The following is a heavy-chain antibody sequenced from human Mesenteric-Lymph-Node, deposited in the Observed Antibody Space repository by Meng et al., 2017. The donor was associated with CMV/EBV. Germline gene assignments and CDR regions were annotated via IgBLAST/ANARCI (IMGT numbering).Heavy chain of an antibody. D-gene: IGHD6-19*01. CDR3: AIPPSSGWYM. CDR2: ISSSSSTI. V-gene: IGHV3-48*04. CDR1: GFTFSSYS. Sequence: GESLKISCAASGFTFSSYSMNWVRQAPGKGLEWVSYISSSSSTIYYADSVKGRFTISRDNAKNSLYLQMNSLRAEDTAVYYCAIPPSSGWYMWGQGTLVTVSS. J-gene: IGHJ4*02.